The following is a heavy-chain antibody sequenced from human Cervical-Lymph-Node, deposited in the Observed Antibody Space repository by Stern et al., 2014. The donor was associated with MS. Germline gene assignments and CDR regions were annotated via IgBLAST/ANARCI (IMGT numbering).Heavy chain of an antibody. V-gene: IGHV1-69*01. Sequence: VQLVESGAEVKRPGSSVKVSCKASGDTFSSYALGRASQAPGPGLECLGAIIPIFGTTIYAQKFQGRVSITADESTNTGYMEMTNLTSDDTAVYFCANRGGGYTVHFDYWGQGTLITVTS. J-gene: IGHJ4*02. D-gene: IGHD5-12*01. CDR3: ANRGGGYTVHFDY. CDR1: GDTFSSYA. CDR2: IIPIFGTT.